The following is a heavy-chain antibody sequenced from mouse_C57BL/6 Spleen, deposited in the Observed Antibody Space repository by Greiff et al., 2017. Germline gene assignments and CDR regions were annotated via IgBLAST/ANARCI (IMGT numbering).Heavy chain of an antibody. CDR2: IDPNSGGT. CDR3: ARDYGSSWEDAMDY. Sequence: QVQLQQSGAELVKPGASVKLSCKASGYTFTSYWMHWVKQRPGRGLEWIGRIDPNSGGTKYNEKFKSKATLTVDKPSSTAYMQLSSLTSEDSAVYYCARDYGSSWEDAMDYWGQGTSVTVSS. D-gene: IGHD1-1*01. CDR1: GYTFTSYW. V-gene: IGHV1-72*01. J-gene: IGHJ4*01.